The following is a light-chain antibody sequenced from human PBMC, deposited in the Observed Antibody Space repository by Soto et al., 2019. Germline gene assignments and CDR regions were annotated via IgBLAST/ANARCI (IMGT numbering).Light chain of an antibody. J-gene: IGKJ1*01. Sequence: DIQMTQSPSTLSASVGDRVTITCRASQSISSWLAWYQQTPGKAPKLLIYDASSLESGVPSRFSGSGSGTEFTLTISSLQPDDFATYYCQQYSSYWTFAQGTKVDIK. CDR1: QSISSW. V-gene: IGKV1-5*01. CDR2: DAS. CDR3: QQYSSYWT.